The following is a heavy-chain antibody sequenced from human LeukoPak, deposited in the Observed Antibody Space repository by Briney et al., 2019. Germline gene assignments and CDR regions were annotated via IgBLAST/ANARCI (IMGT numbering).Heavy chain of an antibody. CDR1: GFTFSSYG. J-gene: IGHJ6*03. V-gene: IGHV3-48*01. CDR3: AKWVLGYCSSTSCSPGYYMDV. CDR2: ISSSGGTI. Sequence: GGSLRLSCAASGFTFSSYGMHWVRQAPGKGLEWISYISSSGGTIYYADSVKGRFTISRDNSKNTLYLQMNSLRAEDTAVYYCAKWVLGYCSSTSCSPGYYMDVWGKGTTVTVSS. D-gene: IGHD2-2*01.